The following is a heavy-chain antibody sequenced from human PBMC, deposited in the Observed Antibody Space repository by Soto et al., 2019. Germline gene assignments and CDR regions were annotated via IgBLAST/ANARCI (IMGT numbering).Heavy chain of an antibody. CDR3: AREIAAAGTNWFDP. J-gene: IGHJ5*02. V-gene: IGHV4-31*03. D-gene: IGHD6-13*01. CDR1: GGSISSGGYY. Sequence: QVQLQESGPGLVKPAQTLSLTCTVSGGSISSGGYYWSWIRQHPGKGLEWIGYIYYSGSTYYNPSLKSRVTISVDTSKNQFSLKLSSVTAADTDVYYCAREIAAAGTNWFDPWGQGTLVTVSS. CDR2: IYYSGST.